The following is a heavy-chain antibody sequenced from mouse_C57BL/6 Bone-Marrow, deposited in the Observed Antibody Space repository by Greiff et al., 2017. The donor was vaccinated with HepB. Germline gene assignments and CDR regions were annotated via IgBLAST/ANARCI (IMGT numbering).Heavy chain of an antibody. J-gene: IGHJ2*01. CDR2: IYPGDGDT. CDR3: ARLFITTVDYFDY. D-gene: IGHD1-1*01. V-gene: IGHV1-82*01. Sequence: VQLQESGPELVKPGASVKISCKASGYAFSSSWMNWVKQRPGKGLEWIGRIYPGDGDTNYNGKFKGKATLTADKSSSTAYMQLSSLTSEDSAVYFCARLFITTVDYFDYWGQGTTLTVSS. CDR1: GYAFSSSW.